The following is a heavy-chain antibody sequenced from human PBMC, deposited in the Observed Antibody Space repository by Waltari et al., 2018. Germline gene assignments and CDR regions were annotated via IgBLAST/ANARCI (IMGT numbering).Heavy chain of an antibody. CDR2: SNSDGSST. CDR3: ARGARGTTVTTGWWYFDL. V-gene: IGHV3-74*01. Sequence: EVQLVESGGGLVQPGGSLRLSCAAVGFTYRLYWMHWVRQAPGKGLVWVSRSNSDGSSTSYADSVKGRFTISKDNAKNTVYLQMNSLRAEDTAIYYCARGARGTTVTTGWWYFDLWGRGTLVTVSS. D-gene: IGHD4-17*01. CDR1: GFTYRLYW. J-gene: IGHJ2*01.